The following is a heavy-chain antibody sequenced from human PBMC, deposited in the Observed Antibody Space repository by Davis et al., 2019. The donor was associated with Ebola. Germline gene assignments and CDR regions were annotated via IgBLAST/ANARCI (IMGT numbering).Heavy chain of an antibody. CDR3: ARDYGYGSGSTSRNDAFDI. CDR1: GGSISSYY. D-gene: IGHD3-10*01. Sequence: SETLSLTCTVSGGSISSYYWSWIRQPPGKGLEWIGYIYYSGSTNYNPSLKSRVTISVDTSKNQFSLKLSSVTAADTAVYYCARDYGYGSGSTSRNDAFDIWGQGTMVTVSS. J-gene: IGHJ3*02. V-gene: IGHV4-59*01. CDR2: IYYSGST.